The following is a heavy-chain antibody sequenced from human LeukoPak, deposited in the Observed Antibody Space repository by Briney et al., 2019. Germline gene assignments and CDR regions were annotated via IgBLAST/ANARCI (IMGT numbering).Heavy chain of an antibody. CDR1: GFTFSSYP. V-gene: IGHV3-23*01. Sequence: GGSLRLSCAASGFTFSSYPMTWVRQAPGKGLEWVSAISGSGVSTYYADSVKGRFTISRDNSKNTLYLQMNSLRAEDTAVYYCAKERGDFWSVRGWFDPWGQGTLVTVSS. J-gene: IGHJ5*02. CDR2: ISGSGVST. CDR3: AKERGDFWSVRGWFDP. D-gene: IGHD3-3*01.